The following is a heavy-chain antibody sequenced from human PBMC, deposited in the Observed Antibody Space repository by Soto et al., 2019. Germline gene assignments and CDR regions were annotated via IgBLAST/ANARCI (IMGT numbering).Heavy chain of an antibody. CDR1: GFTFSSYW. V-gene: IGHV3-7*03. CDR3: ARGIFAAYYGMDV. J-gene: IGHJ6*02. CDR2: IKQDGSEK. D-gene: IGHD3-3*01. Sequence: LRLSCAASGFTFSSYWMSWVRQAPGKGLEWVANIKQDGSEKYYVDSVKGRFTISRDNAKNSLYLQMNSLRAEDTAVYYCARGIFAAYYGMDVWGQGTTVTVSS.